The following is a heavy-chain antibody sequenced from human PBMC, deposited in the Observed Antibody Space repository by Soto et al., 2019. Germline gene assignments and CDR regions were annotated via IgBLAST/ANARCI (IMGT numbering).Heavy chain of an antibody. CDR2: TYHSGST. CDR3: VKPYTSGWNYVQH. Sequence: QLQLQESGPRLVKPSETLSLTCGVSGDSIRGSTSYWGWIRQPPGQGLQWIGSTYHSGSTYYNSSLKSRVTISVDTSTNPFSLKLRSVTAADTAVYYCVKPYTSGWNYVQHWGRGTLVTVSS. J-gene: IGHJ1*01. CDR1: GDSIRGSTSY. D-gene: IGHD6-19*01. V-gene: IGHV4-39*01.